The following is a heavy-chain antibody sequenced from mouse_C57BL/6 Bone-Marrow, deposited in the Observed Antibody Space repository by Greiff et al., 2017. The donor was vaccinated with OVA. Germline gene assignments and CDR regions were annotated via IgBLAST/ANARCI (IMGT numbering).Heavy chain of an antibody. CDR1: GYAFTNYL. V-gene: IGHV1-54*01. Sequence: VQLQQSGAELVRPGTSVKVSCKASGYAFTNYLIEWVKQRPGQGLEWIGVINPGSGGTNYNEKFKGKATLTADKSSSTAYMQLSSLTSEDSAVYFCARQDYGSSYVDYWGQGTTLTVSS. CDR3: ARQDYGSSYVDY. CDR2: INPGSGGT. D-gene: IGHD1-1*01. J-gene: IGHJ2*01.